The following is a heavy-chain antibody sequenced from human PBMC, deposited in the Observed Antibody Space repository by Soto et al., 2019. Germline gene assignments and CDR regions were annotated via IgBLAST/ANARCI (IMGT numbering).Heavy chain of an antibody. CDR2: IYSGGST. Sequence: GGSLRLSCAASGFTVSSNYMSWVRQAPGKGLEWVSVIYSGGSTYYADSVKGRFTISRDNSKNTLYLQMNSLRAEDTAVYYCARGFCSSTSCYWYFDLWGRGTLVTVSS. D-gene: IGHD2-2*01. J-gene: IGHJ2*01. CDR3: ARGFCSSTSCYWYFDL. V-gene: IGHV3-53*01. CDR1: GFTVSSNY.